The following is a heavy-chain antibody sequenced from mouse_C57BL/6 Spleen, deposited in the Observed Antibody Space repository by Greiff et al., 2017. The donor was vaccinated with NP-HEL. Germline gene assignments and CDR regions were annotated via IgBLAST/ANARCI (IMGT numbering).Heavy chain of an antibody. V-gene: IGHV5-9*01. Sequence: EVKLEESGGGLVKPGGSLKLSCAASGFTFSSYTMSWVRQTPEKRLEWVATISGGGGNTYYPDSVKGRFTISRDNAKNTLYLQMSSLRSEDTALYYCARRRRTAQATGDYFDYWGQGTTLTVSS. CDR1: GFTFSSYT. D-gene: IGHD3-2*02. CDR3: ARRRRTAQATGDYFDY. J-gene: IGHJ2*01. CDR2: ISGGGGNT.